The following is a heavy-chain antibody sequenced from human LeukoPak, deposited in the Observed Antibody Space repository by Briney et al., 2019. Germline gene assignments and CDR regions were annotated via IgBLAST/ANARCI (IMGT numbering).Heavy chain of an antibody. CDR1: GYTFTGYY. CDR2: INPNSGGT. D-gene: IGHD3-3*01. J-gene: IGHJ4*02. CDR3: ARTRITIFGVVTDFDY. Sequence: APVKVSCKASGYTFTGYYMHWVRQAPGQGLEWLGWINPNSGGTNYAQKFQGRVTMTRDTSVSTAYMELSRLRSDDTAVYYCARTRITIFGVVTDFDYWGQGTLVTVSS. V-gene: IGHV1-2*02.